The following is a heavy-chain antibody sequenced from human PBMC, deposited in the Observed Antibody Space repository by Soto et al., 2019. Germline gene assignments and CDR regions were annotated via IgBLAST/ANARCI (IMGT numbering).Heavy chain of an antibody. D-gene: IGHD6-19*01. CDR2: IYWDDDK. Sequence: GSGPTLVNPTQTLTLTCTFSGFSLSTSEVGVGWIRQPPGKALEWLAVIYWDDDKRYSPSLKSRLTITKDTSKNQVVLTMTNMDPVDTATYYCAHSGIAVAGRVTALDPWGQGSLVTGSS. CDR1: GFSLSTSEVG. J-gene: IGHJ5*02. V-gene: IGHV2-5*02. CDR3: AHSGIAVAGRVTALDP.